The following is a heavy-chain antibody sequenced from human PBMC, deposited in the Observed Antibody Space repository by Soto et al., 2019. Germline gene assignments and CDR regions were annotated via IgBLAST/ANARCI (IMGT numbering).Heavy chain of an antibody. J-gene: IGHJ6*02. CDR1: GGTFSSYT. CDR3: ARDYYGSEYYYYGMDV. V-gene: IGHV1-69*04. Sequence: SVKVSCKASGGTFSSYTISWVRQAPGQGLEWMGRIIPILGIANYAQKFQGRVTITADKSTSTAYMELSSLRSEDTAVYYCARDYYGSEYYYYGMDVWGQGTTVTVSS. D-gene: IGHD3-10*01. CDR2: IIPILGIA.